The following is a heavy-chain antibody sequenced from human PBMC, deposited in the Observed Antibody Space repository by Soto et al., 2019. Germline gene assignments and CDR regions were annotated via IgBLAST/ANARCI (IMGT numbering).Heavy chain of an antibody. Sequence: DVQLVESGGGLVQPGRSLRLSCAASGFTFDDYAMHWVRQAPGKGLEWVSGISWNSGSIGYADSVKGRFTISRDNAKNSLYLQMNSLRAEDTALYYCAKCGIAVAGPASMLDGYFDLWGRGTLVTVSS. CDR2: ISWNSGSI. J-gene: IGHJ2*01. V-gene: IGHV3-9*01. D-gene: IGHD6-19*01. CDR3: AKCGIAVAGPASMLDGYFDL. CDR1: GFTFDDYA.